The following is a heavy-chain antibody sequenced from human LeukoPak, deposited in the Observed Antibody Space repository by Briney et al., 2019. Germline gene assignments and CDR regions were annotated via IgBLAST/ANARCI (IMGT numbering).Heavy chain of an antibody. J-gene: IGHJ4*02. V-gene: IGHV3-23*01. CDR1: GFTFGDYG. Sequence: PGGSLRLSCAASGFTFGDYGMSWVRQAPGKGLEWVSAISGSGGSTYYADSVKGRFTISRDNSKNTLYLQMNSLRAEDTAVYYCAKDLAYYYDSSGYYYYWGQGTLVTVSS. D-gene: IGHD3-22*01. CDR2: ISGSGGST. CDR3: AKDLAYYYDSSGYYYY.